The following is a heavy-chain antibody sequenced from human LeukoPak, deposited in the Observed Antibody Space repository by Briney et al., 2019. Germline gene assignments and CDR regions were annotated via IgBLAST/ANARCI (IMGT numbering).Heavy chain of an antibody. CDR2: ISSSSSYI. CDR3: ARAIVVPAATTRNYYYYMDV. CDR1: GFTFSSYS. J-gene: IGHJ6*03. D-gene: IGHD2-2*01. V-gene: IGHV3-21*01. Sequence: GGSLRLSCAASGFTFSSYSMNWVRQAPGKGLEWVSSISSSSSYIYYADSVKGRFTISRDNAKNSLYLQMNSLRAEDTAVYYCARAIVVPAATTRNYYYYMDVWGKGTTVTVSS.